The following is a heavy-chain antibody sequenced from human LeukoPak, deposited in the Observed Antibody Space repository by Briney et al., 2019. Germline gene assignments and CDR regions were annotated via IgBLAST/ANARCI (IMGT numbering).Heavy chain of an antibody. D-gene: IGHD3-10*02. V-gene: IGHV3-48*04. CDR3: AELGITMIGGV. CDR1: GFTFSSYP. Sequence: AGGSLRLSCAASGFTFSSYPMSWVRQAPGKGREGVSYISSSGSTIYYADSGKGRFTISRDNAKNSLYLQMNSLSAEDTAVHYCAELGITMIGGVWGKGTTVTISS. CDR2: ISSSGSTI. J-gene: IGHJ6*04.